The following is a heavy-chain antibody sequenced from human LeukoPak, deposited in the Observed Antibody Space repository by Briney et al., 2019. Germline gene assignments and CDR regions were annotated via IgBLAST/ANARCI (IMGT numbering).Heavy chain of an antibody. Sequence: GGTLRLSCAASEFTFRSYGMSWVRQAPGKGLEWVSAIGGSGDNTYYADSVKGRFTISRDNSKNTLYLQMNSLRAEDTAVYYCAKSRFVGSSWYYFDYWGQGTLVTVSS. D-gene: IGHD6-13*01. CDR2: IGGSGDNT. V-gene: IGHV3-23*01. J-gene: IGHJ4*02. CDR1: EFTFRSYG. CDR3: AKSRFVGSSWYYFDY.